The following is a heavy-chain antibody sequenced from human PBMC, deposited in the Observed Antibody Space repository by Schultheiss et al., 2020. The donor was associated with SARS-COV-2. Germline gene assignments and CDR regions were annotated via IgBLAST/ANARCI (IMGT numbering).Heavy chain of an antibody. CDR1: GYTFTGYY. D-gene: IGHD3-10*01. V-gene: IGHV1-2*02. J-gene: IGHJ6*02. CDR3: ARESLGYYGSGSSNTYYYYGXDV. Sequence: ASVKVSCKASGYTFTGYYMHWVRQAPGQGLEWMGWINPNSGGTNYAQKFQGRVTMTRDTSISTAYMELSRLRSDDTAVYYCARESLGYYGSGSSNTYYYYGXDVWGQGTTVTVSS. CDR2: INPNSGGT.